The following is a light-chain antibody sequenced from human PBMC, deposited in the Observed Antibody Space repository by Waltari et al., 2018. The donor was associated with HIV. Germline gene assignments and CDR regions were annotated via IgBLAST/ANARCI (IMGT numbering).Light chain of an antibody. V-gene: IGKV3-20*01. J-gene: IGKJ5*01. CDR2: GSS. CDR3: QQYGDSPIT. CDR1: ETISTSY. Sequence: EVLLTQSPGALSLSSGARATLSCRASETISTSYLAWYQQKGGQPPRLLIYGSSIRATGIPDRFSGTGSGTEFTLTINRLEPEDSSVFYCQQYGDSPITFGQGTRLEIK.